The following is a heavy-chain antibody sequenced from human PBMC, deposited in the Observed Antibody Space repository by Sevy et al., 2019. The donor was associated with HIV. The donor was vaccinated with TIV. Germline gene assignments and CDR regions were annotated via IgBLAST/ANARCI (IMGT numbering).Heavy chain of an antibody. J-gene: IGHJ3*02. D-gene: IGHD3-16*01. CDR2: IYSGGST. V-gene: IGHV3-53*01. CDR1: GFTVSSNY. Sequence: GGSLRLSCAASGFTVSSNYMSWVRQAPGKGLEWVSVIYSGGSTYYADSVKGRFTISRDNSKNTLYLQMNSLRAEDTAEYYCARVGLWRENAFDIWGQGTMVTVSS. CDR3: ARVGLWRENAFDI.